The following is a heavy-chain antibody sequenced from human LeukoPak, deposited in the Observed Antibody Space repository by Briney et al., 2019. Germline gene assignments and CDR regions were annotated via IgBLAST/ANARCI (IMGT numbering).Heavy chain of an antibody. CDR3: AREATGYSASWGDY. V-gene: IGHV3-7*01. CDR1: GFTFDDYA. Sequence: PGGSLRLSCAASGFTFDDYAMHWVRQAPGKGLEWVANIKKDGSEKYYVDSVKGRFTISRDNAQNSVYLQMNSLRVEDTAVYYCAREATGYSASWGDYWGQGTLVTVSS. J-gene: IGHJ4*02. CDR2: IKKDGSEK. D-gene: IGHD6-13*01.